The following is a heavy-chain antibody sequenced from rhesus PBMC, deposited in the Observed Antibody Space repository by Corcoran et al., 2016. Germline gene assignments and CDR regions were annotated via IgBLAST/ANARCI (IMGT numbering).Heavy chain of an antibody. Sequence: EVQLVESGGGLVQPGGSLRLSCAASGFTFSSYGMSWVRQAPGKGLEWVSSISSASSYIYYADSVKVRFTISRDNAKNSLSLQMNSLRAEDTAVYYCTSGYSGLKFDYWGQGVLVTVSS. D-gene: IGHD5-30*01. CDR3: TSGYSGLKFDY. J-gene: IGHJ4*01. V-gene: IGHV3S16*01. CDR1: GFTFSSYG. CDR2: ISSASSYI.